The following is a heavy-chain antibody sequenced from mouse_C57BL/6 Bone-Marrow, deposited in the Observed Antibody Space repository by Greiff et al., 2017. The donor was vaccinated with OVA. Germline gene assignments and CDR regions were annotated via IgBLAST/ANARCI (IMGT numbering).Heavy chain of an antibody. V-gene: IGHV3-1*01. CDR3: ARNDGYSAWFAY. CDR2: ISYSGST. Sequence: ESGPGMVKPSQSLSLTCTVTGYSITSGYDWHWIRHFPGNKLEWMGYISYSGSTNYNPSLKSRISITRDTSKNHFFLKLTSVTTEDTATYYCARNDGYSAWFAYWGQGTLVTVSA. CDR1: GYSITSGYD. J-gene: IGHJ3*01. D-gene: IGHD2-3*01.